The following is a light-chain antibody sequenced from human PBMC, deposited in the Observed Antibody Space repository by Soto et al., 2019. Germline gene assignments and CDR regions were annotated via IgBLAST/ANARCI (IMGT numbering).Light chain of an antibody. V-gene: IGLV1-44*01. J-gene: IGLJ3*02. Sequence: QSVLTQPPSASGTPGQRVTISCSGSSSNLGDNTVNWYQQLPGTAPKLLIYRNNRRPSEVPDRFSGSKSGTSASLAISGLQSDDEADYSCATWDDSLSAWVFGGGTKLTVL. CDR1: SSNLGDNT. CDR2: RNN. CDR3: ATWDDSLSAWV.